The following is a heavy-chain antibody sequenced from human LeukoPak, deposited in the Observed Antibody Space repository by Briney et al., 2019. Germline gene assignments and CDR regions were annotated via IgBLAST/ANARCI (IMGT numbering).Heavy chain of an antibody. V-gene: IGHV2-5*02. Sequence: ESGPTLVNPTQTLTLTCTFSGFSLSTSGVGVGWIRQPPGKALEWLALIYWDDDKRYSPSLKSRLTITKDTSKNQVVLTMTNMDPVDTATYYCAHRRVGNLYSSIKVPWFDPWGQGTLVTVSS. CDR2: IYWDDDK. D-gene: IGHD6-13*01. J-gene: IGHJ5*02. CDR3: AHRRVGNLYSSIKVPWFDP. CDR1: GFSLSTSGVG.